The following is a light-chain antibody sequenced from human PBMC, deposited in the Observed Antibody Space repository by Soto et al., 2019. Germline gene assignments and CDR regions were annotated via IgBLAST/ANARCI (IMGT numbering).Light chain of an antibody. CDR2: DAS. CDR3: QQRSNWPWT. CDR1: QSVSSY. Sequence: EIVLTQSPATLSLSPGERATLSCRASQSVSSYLAWYQQKPGQAPRLLIYDASNRATGIPARFSGRGSGTDLTLKISSIETEECEVYYCQQRSNWPWTLGQGNKVDIK. J-gene: IGKJ1*01. V-gene: IGKV3-11*01.